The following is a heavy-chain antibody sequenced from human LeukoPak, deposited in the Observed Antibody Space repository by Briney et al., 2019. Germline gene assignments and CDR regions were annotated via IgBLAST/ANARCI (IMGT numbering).Heavy chain of an antibody. CDR1: GFTFSSYA. CDR2: ISGSGGST. J-gene: IGHJ5*02. D-gene: IGHD3-22*01. Sequence: TGGSLRLSCAASGFTFSSYAMSWVRQAPGKGLEWVSAISGSGGSTYYADSVKGRFTISRDNSKNTLYLQMNSLRAEDTAVYYCAKDYYDSSGYYNWFDPWGQGTLVTVSS. CDR3: AKDYYDSSGYYNWFDP. V-gene: IGHV3-23*01.